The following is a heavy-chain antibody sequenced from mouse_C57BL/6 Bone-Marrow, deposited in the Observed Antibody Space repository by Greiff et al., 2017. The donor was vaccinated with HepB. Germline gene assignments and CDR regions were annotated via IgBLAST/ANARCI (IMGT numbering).Heavy chain of an antibody. CDR2: ISDGGSYT. Sequence: EVKLMESGGGLVKPGGSLKLSCAASGFTFSSYAMSWVRQTPEKRLEWVATISDGGSYTYYPDNVKGRFTISRDNAKNNLYLQMSHLKSEDTAMYYCARGLLRSHYYAMDYWGQGTSVTVSS. J-gene: IGHJ4*01. V-gene: IGHV5-4*03. CDR3: ARGLLRSHYYAMDY. CDR1: GFTFSSYA. D-gene: IGHD2-3*01.